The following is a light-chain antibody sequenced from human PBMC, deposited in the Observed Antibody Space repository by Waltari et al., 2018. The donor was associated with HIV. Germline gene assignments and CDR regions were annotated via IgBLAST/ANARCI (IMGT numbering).Light chain of an antibody. V-gene: IGLV3-10*01. J-gene: IGLJ3*02. CDR3: YSTESNGNHRV. CDR2: EDI. CDR1: TLPKQY. Sequence: SYELTHPPSVSVSPGQTARITCSGDTLPKQYAPWYQQKSGQAPVLVIYEDIKRPSGIPERFSGSSSGTMAILTISGAQVEDEADYYCYSTESNGNHRVFGGGTKLTVL.